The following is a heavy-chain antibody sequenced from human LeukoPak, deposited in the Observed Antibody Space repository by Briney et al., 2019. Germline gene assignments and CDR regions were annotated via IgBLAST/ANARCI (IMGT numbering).Heavy chain of an antibody. CDR2: IYTSGST. CDR1: GGSISSGSYY. CDR3: ARTYYDFWSGYFPYD. V-gene: IGHV4-61*02. J-gene: IGHJ4*02. Sequence: PSQTLSLTCTVSGGSISSGSYYWSWIRQPAGKGLEWIGRIYTSGSTNYNPSLKSRVTISVDTSKNQFPLKLSSVTAADTAVYYCARTYYDFWSGYFPYDWGQGTLVTVSS. D-gene: IGHD3-3*01.